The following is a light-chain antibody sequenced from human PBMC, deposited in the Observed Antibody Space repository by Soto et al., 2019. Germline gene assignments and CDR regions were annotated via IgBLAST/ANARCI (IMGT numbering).Light chain of an antibody. Sequence: DIHMSQSPSSLSASVGDRFTITCRASQSISSYLNWYQQKPGKAPKLLIYDASNLETGVPSRFSGSGSGTDFTFTISSLPPEDIETYYCQQYDNLPLTFGQGTRLEIK. CDR2: DAS. J-gene: IGKJ5*01. CDR3: QQYDNLPLT. CDR1: QSISSY. V-gene: IGKV1-33*01.